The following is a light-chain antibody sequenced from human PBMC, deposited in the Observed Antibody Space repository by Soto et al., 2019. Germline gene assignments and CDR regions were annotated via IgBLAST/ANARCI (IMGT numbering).Light chain of an antibody. J-gene: IGLJ2*01. CDR1: SSNIGAGYD. CDR2: GNT. V-gene: IGLV1-40*01. Sequence: QSVLTQPPSVSGAPGQTVTISCTGSSSNIGAGYDVQWYQQLPGAAPQLVIFGNTNRPSGVPDRFSGSRSGTSASLDIIGLQAEDEGDYYSQSYDSSLTVYVVFGGGTKVTVL. CDR3: QSYDSSLTVYVV.